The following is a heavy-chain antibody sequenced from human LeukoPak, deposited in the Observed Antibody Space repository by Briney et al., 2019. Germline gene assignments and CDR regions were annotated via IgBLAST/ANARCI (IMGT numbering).Heavy chain of an antibody. V-gene: IGHV4-4*07. CDR3: ARDIVYLIDEDYG. CDR2: IHTSGSA. CDR1: GSSFNTYY. Sequence: SESLSLTCSVSGSSFNTYYWSWIRQPAGKALEWIGRIHTSGSADYSPSLQSRVTISVDMSKKEFSLKLTSVTAADTAVYYCARDIVYLIDEDYGWGQGILVTVSS. D-gene: IGHD4-17*01. J-gene: IGHJ4*02.